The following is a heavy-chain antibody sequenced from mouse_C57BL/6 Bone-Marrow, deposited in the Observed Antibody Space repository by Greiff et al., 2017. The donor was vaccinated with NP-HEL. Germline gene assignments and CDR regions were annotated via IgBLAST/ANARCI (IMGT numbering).Heavy chain of an antibody. V-gene: IGHV1-59*01. Sequence: QVQLQQSGAELVRPGTSVKLSCKASGYTFTSYWMHWVKQRPGQGLEWIGVIDPSDSYTNYNQKFKGKANLTVDTSSSTAYMQLSSLTSEDSAVYYCAREGYGSSYSWYFDVWGTGTTVTVSS. CDR2: IDPSDSYT. J-gene: IGHJ1*03. D-gene: IGHD1-1*01. CDR1: GYTFTSYW. CDR3: AREGYGSSYSWYFDV.